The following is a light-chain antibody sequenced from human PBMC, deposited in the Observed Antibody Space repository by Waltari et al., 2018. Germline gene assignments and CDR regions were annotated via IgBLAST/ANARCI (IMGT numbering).Light chain of an antibody. Sequence: SYVLTQPPSVSVAPGKTARITCGGNNIGSKSVHWYQQKPGQAPVLVIYYDSDRPAGAPGRFSGSNSGNTATLTISRVEAGDEAEYYCQVWDSSSDHWVFGGGTKLTVL. J-gene: IGLJ3*02. V-gene: IGLV3-21*04. CDR1: NIGSKS. CDR2: YDS. CDR3: QVWDSSSDHWV.